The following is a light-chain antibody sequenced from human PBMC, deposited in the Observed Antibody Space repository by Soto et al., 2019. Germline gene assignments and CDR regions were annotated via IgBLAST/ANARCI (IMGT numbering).Light chain of an antibody. CDR3: QQYGSSLWT. V-gene: IGKV3-20*01. CDR2: GAS. Sequence: EIVLTQSPGTLSLSPGERPTLSGRAGQSVSSTYLAWSQQKPGQAPRLLIDGASSRATGIPDRFSGSGSGTDFTLTISRLEPEDFAVYYCQQYGSSLWTFGQGTKVEIK. CDR1: QSVSSTY. J-gene: IGKJ1*01.